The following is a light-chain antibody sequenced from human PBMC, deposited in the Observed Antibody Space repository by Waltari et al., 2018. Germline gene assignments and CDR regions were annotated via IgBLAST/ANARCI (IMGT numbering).Light chain of an antibody. Sequence: IEMTQSPATLSVSPGERATLSCRASQNVGTKLAWYQQKPGLAPRLLIYDAFTRATGIPARFSGSGSGTEFTLTISSLQSEDFAVYYCQQYDKWLRYSFGQGTKLEIK. CDR3: QQYDKWLRYS. CDR1: QNVGTK. CDR2: DAF. V-gene: IGKV3-15*01. J-gene: IGKJ2*01.